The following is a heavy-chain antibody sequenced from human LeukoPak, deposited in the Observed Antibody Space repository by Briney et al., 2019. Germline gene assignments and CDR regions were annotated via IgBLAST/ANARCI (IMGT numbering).Heavy chain of an antibody. V-gene: IGHV4-61*02. Sequence: PSETLSLTCTVSGGSISSGSYFWSWLRQPAGKGLEWIGRIYTSGSTNYNPSLKSRATISVDTSKNQFSLKLSSVTAADTAVYYCARNDILTGYCFDYWGQGTLVTVSS. J-gene: IGHJ4*02. CDR2: IYTSGST. CDR3: ARNDILTGYCFDY. D-gene: IGHD3-9*01. CDR1: GGSISSGSYF.